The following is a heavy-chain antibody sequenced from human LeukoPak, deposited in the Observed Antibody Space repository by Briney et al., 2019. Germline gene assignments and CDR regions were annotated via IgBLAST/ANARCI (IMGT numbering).Heavy chain of an antibody. Sequence: GGSLRLSCAASGFTFSSYAMSWVRQAPGKGLEWVSSISSSSSYIYYADSVKGRFTISRDNAKNSLYLQMNSLRAEDTAVYYCARAGGHIAAAGYYYFDYWGQGTLVTVSS. CDR1: GFTFSSYA. CDR3: ARAGGHIAAAGYYYFDY. V-gene: IGHV3-21*01. J-gene: IGHJ4*02. D-gene: IGHD6-13*01. CDR2: ISSSSSYI.